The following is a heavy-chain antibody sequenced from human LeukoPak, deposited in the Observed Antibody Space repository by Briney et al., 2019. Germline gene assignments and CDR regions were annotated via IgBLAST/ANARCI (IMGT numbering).Heavy chain of an antibody. V-gene: IGHV3-49*03. CDR2: IRSKAYGGTT. CDR3: AKDPGSGWYFDY. J-gene: IGHJ4*02. CDR1: GFTFGDYA. D-gene: IGHD6-19*01. Sequence: GGSLRLSCTASGFTFGDYAMSWFRQAPGKGLEWVGFIRSKAYGGTTEYAASVKGRFTISRDDSKSIAYLQMNSLKTEDTAVYYCAKDPGSGWYFDYWGQGTLVTISS.